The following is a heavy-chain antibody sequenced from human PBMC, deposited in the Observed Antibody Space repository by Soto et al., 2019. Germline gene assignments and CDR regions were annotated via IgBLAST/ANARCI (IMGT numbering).Heavy chain of an antibody. CDR3: ASSEAVPTTTYYDWYIDV. V-gene: IGHV1-46*03. CDR1: GYTFTDYY. D-gene: IGHD2-2*01. J-gene: IGHJ6*03. Sequence: QVQLVQSGAEVKKPGASVRISCKASGYTFTDYYLHWVRQAPGQGLEWMGIMNPSGGVTSYAQKFQGRVAVTRDTSTSTVYMQLSSLRSEDTAVYYCASSEAVPTTTYYDWYIDVWGKGTTVTVSS. CDR2: MNPSGGVT.